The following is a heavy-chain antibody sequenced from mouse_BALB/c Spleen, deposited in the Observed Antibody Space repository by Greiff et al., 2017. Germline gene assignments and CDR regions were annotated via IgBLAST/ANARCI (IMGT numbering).Heavy chain of an antibody. J-gene: IGHJ4*01. CDR1: GFDFSRYW. Sequence: DVKLQESGGGLVQPGGSLNLSCAASGFDFSRYWMSWARQAPGKGQEWIGEINPGSSTINYTPSLKDKFIISRDNAKNTLYLQMSKVRSEDTALYYCARQGYGRGVYAMDYWGQGTSVTVSS. V-gene: IGHV4-2*02. CDR3: ARQGYGRGVYAMDY. D-gene: IGHD2-10*02. CDR2: INPGSSTI.